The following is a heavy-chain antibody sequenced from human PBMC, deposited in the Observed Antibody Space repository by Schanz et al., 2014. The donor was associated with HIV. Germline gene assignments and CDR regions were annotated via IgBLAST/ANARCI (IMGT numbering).Heavy chain of an antibody. CDR2: ISYDGSNK. Sequence: QVQLVESGGGVVQPGRSLRLSCAASGFTFSTYGMHWVRQAPGKGLEWAAFISYDGSNKYYADSVKGRFTISRDNSKNTLYLQMNSLRAEDTAVYYCARVANWDYYGMDVWGRGTTVTVSS. D-gene: IGHD3-16*01. CDR1: GFTFSTYG. J-gene: IGHJ6*02. V-gene: IGHV3-30*03. CDR3: ARVANWDYYGMDV.